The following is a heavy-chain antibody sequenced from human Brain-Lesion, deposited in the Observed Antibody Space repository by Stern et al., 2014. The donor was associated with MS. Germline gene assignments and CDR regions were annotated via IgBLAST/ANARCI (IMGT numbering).Heavy chain of an antibody. Sequence: EVQLVESGGGLVKPGGSLRLSCAGSGFTFSNVWMNWVRQDPGKGLEWVARVKSRGDGGTSDYGAPVKGRFTISRDDSKNTLYLQIDNLRAEDTAVYYCTTIGYSASRSGFFDFWGQGTLVTVSS. V-gene: IGHV3-15*05. CDR1: GFTFSNVW. D-gene: IGHD5-18*01. J-gene: IGHJ4*02. CDR3: TTIGYSASRSGFFDF. CDR2: VKSRGDGGTS.